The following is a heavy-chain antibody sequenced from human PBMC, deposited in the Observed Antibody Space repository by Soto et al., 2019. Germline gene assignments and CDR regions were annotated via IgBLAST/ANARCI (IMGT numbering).Heavy chain of an antibody. Sequence: PSDTLSLTCTASGGSVSSGGSNWNWIRQHPGEGLEWIGYITYSGVSYSIPSLKSRVTMSVDTSKNQFSLRLASVTTADTAVYYCARDSEESLRFFDYWGQGTPVTVSS. J-gene: IGHJ4*02. D-gene: IGHD3-10*01. CDR2: ITYSGVS. CDR1: GGSVSSGGSN. CDR3: ARDSEESLRFFDY. V-gene: IGHV4-31*03.